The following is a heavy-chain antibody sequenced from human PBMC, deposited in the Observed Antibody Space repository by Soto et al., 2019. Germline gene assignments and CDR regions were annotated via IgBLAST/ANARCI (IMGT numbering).Heavy chain of an antibody. CDR3: ARAWGGYYYDSSGYYYNPNYFDY. Sequence: SETLSLTCTVSGGSISSGGYYWSWIRQHPGKGLEWIGYIYYSGSTYYNPSLKSRVTISVDTSKNQFSLKLSSVTAADTAVYYCARAWGGYYYDSSGYYYNPNYFDYWGQGTLVTVSS. CDR2: IYYSGST. J-gene: IGHJ4*02. D-gene: IGHD3-22*01. V-gene: IGHV4-31*02. CDR1: GGSISSGGYY.